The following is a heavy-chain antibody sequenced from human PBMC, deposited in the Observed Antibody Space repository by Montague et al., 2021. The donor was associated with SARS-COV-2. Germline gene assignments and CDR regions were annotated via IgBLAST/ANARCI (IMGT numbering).Heavy chain of an antibody. Sequence: SETLSLTCTVSGGSISSYDWCWIRQPPGKGLEWIWYIYYCGSTNYNHTPKSRGSITVDMSKYQISLKLSSVTVADTAVYYCARASSTMVRGVTRWYFDLWGRGTLVTVSS. J-gene: IGHJ2*01. CDR1: GGSISSYD. V-gene: IGHV4-59*13. CDR2: IYYCGST. D-gene: IGHD3-10*01. CDR3: ARASSTMVRGVTRWYFDL.